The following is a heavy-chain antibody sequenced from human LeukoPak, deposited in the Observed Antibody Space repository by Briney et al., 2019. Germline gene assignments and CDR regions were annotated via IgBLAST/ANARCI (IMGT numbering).Heavy chain of an antibody. J-gene: IGHJ3*02. CDR1: GYSFTNYW. D-gene: IGHD2-15*01. V-gene: IGHV5-51*01. CDR3: ARRVVATPGAFDI. CDR2: IYPGDSDT. Sequence: GESLKISCKGSGYSFTNYWIGWVRQMPGKGREWMGIIYPGDSDTRYSPSFQGQVTISADKSISTAYLQWSSLKASDTAMYYCARRVVATPGAFDIWGQGTMVTVSS.